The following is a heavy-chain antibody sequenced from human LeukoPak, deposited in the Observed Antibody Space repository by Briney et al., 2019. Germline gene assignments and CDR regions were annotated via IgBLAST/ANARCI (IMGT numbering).Heavy chain of an antibody. Sequence: SETLSLTCAVSFVSINSGSYYWGWIRQPPGKGLEWIGSIYHSGSTYYNPSLKSRVTISVDTSKNQFSLKLNSVTAADTAIYYCARPYKNWGFVNWGQGTLATVSS. V-gene: IGHV4-39*01. CDR1: FVSINSGSYY. D-gene: IGHD7-27*01. J-gene: IGHJ4*02. CDR2: IYHSGST. CDR3: ARPYKNWGFVN.